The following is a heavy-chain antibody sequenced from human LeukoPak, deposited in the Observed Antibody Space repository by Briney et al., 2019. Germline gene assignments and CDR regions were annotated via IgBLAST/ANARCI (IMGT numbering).Heavy chain of an antibody. CDR3: AKDREGTIADYFDY. J-gene: IGHJ4*02. Sequence: GGSLRLSCAASGFTFSSYAMSWVRQAPGKGLEWVSSISGSGGSIYYADSVKGLFTISRDNSKNTLYLQMNSLRGEDTAVYYCAKDREGTIADYFDYWGQGTLVTVFS. CDR2: ISGSGGSI. CDR1: GFTFSSYA. V-gene: IGHV3-23*01. D-gene: IGHD1-7*01.